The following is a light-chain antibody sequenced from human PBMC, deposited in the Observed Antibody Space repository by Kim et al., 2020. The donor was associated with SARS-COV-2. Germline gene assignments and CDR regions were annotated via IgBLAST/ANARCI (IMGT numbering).Light chain of an antibody. Sequence: PGERAPLSCRASQIVTSNFAWYQQKPGQAPRLLIYGASTRATGIPARFSGSGSGTEFTLTISSLQSEDFAVYYCQQYNNWPPWTFGQGTKVDIK. CDR3: QQYNNWPPWT. J-gene: IGKJ1*01. V-gene: IGKV3-15*01. CDR2: GAS. CDR1: QIVTSN.